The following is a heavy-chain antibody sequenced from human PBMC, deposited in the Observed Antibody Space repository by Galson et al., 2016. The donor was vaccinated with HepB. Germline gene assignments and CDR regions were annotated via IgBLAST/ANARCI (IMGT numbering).Heavy chain of an antibody. CDR2: IYQTGTA. Sequence: SETLSLTCVVSGASFTDNSWWSWVRQSPGTGLEWIGDIYQTGTAHYNPSFTSRATIPIDKSKNQISFRLNSVTASDTAVYYFTRGTLGTTARMACDYGGQGTLVSVSS. CDR1: GASFTDNSW. CDR3: TRGTLGTTARMACDY. D-gene: IGHD1-26*01. J-gene: IGHJ4*02. V-gene: IGHV4/OR15-8*01.